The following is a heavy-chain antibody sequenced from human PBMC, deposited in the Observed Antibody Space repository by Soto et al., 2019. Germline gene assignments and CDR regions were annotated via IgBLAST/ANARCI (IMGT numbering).Heavy chain of an antibody. J-gene: IGHJ4*02. D-gene: IGHD6-13*01. CDR3: ARVGIAAAGTPFFDY. V-gene: IGHV1-46*03. Sequence: GASVKVSCKASGYTFTSFGISWVRQAPRQGLEWMGIISPNSGSTSYAQKFQGRVTMTRDTSTSTVYMELSSLRSEDTAVYYCARVGIAAAGTPFFDYWGQGTLVTVSS. CDR1: GYTFTSFG. CDR2: ISPNSGST.